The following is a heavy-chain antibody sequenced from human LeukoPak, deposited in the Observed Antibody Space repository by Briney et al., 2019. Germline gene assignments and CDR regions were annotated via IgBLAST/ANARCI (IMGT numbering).Heavy chain of an antibody. CDR2: IIPILGIA. J-gene: IGHJ4*02. D-gene: IGHD4-17*01. V-gene: IGHV1-69*04. CDR1: GGTFSSYA. Sequence: ASVKVSCKASGGTFSSYAISWVRQAPGQGLEWMGRIIPILGIANYAQKFQGRVTITADKFTSTAYMELSSLRSEDTAVYYCAREKHGDSTPTCWCQGTLVTVSS. CDR3: AREKHGDSTPTC.